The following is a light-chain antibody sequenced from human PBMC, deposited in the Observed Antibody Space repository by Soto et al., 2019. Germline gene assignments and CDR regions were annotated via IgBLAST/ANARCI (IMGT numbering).Light chain of an antibody. V-gene: IGLV2-23*02. CDR2: EVS. CDR1: SSDVGSYNL. J-gene: IGLJ1*01. CDR3: CSYAGSSTPLI. Sequence: QSALTQPASVSGSPGQSITISCTGTSSDVGSYNLVSWYQQHPGKAPKLMIYEVSKRPSGVSNRFSGSKSGNTASLTISGLQAEHDADYYCCSYAGSSTPLIFGTGTKLTVL.